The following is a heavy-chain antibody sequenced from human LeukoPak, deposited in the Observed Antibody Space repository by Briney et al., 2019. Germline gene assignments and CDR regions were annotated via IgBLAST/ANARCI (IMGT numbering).Heavy chain of an antibody. CDR2: IIPIFGTA. CDR1: GGTFSSYA. Sequence: SVKVSCKASGGTFSSYAISWVRQAPGQGLGWMGGIIPIFGTANYAQKFQGRVTITADESTSTAYMELSSLRSEDTAVYYCAREHAHYYDSSGYYYSPFDYWGQGTLVTVSS. CDR3: AREHAHYYDSSGYYYSPFDY. J-gene: IGHJ4*02. V-gene: IGHV1-69*13. D-gene: IGHD3-22*01.